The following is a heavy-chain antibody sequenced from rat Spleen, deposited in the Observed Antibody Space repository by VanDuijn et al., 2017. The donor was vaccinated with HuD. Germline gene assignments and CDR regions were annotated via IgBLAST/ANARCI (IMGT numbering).Heavy chain of an antibody. J-gene: IGHJ2*01. V-gene: IGHV5S10*01. Sequence: EVQLVESGGGLVQPGRSLKLSCAASGFTFSDYNMAWVRQAPKKGLEWVATIIYDGSRTYYRDSVKGRFTIARDNAKSTLYLQMDSLRSEDTATYYCATCGPNWDGYFDYWGQGVMVTVSS. D-gene: IGHD5-1*01. CDR1: GFTFSDYN. CDR3: ATCGPNWDGYFDY. CDR2: IIYDGSRT.